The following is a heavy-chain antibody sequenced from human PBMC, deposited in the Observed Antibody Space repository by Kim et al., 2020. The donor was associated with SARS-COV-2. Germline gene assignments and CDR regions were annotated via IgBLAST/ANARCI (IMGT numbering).Heavy chain of an antibody. V-gene: IGHV3-21*01. CDR1: GFTFSSYS. CDR3: ARDWGYDILTGYYNYYYYGMDV. Sequence: GGSLRLSCAASGFTFSSYSMNWVRQAPGKGLEWVSSISSSSSYIYYADSVKGRFTISRDNAKNSLYLQMNSLRAEDTAVYYCARDWGYDILTGYYNYYYYGMDVWGQGTTVTVSS. CDR2: ISSSSSYI. D-gene: IGHD3-9*01. J-gene: IGHJ6*02.